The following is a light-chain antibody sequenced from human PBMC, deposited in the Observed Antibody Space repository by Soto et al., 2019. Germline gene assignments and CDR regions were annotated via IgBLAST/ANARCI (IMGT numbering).Light chain of an antibody. J-gene: IGKJ1*01. V-gene: IGKV1-39*01. CDR2: AAY. CDR3: QQYNSYSWT. CDR1: QSITDY. Sequence: DVQMTQSPSSLSASIGDRVTITCRASQSITDYLNWYQQKPGKAPKLLIYAAYSLQSGVPSRFSGSGSGTDFSLTISSLQHEDSATYYCQQYNSYSWTFGQGTKVDIK.